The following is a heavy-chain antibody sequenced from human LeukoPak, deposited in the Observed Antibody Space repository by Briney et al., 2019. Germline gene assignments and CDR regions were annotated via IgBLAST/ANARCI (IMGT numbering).Heavy chain of an antibody. CDR2: ISYDGSKR. CDR1: GFTFSGYD. CDR3: AKGDYGGYSHGFDI. J-gene: IGHJ3*02. D-gene: IGHD4-23*01. Sequence: GRSLRLSCAASGFTFSGYDMHWIRQAPGEGLEWVAVISYDGSKRYYGDSVQGRFTISRDNSKSTLFLQMNSLRAEDTALYYCAKGDYGGYSHGFDIWGQGTRVTVSS. V-gene: IGHV3-30*18.